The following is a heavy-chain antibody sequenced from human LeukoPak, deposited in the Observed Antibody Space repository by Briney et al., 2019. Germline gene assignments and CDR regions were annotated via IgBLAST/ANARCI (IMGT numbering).Heavy chain of an antibody. V-gene: IGHV3-7*01. CDR1: RFTLSNYW. CDR3: ARQRGSGCLDY. Sequence: GGSLRLPCAASRFTLSNYWMSWVRQAPGKGLERVANIKQDGSETYYVDSVKGRFTISRDNAKNSLSLQMNSLRAEDTAVYYCARQRGSGCLDYWGQGTLVTVSS. J-gene: IGHJ4*02. CDR2: IKQDGSET. D-gene: IGHD6-19*01.